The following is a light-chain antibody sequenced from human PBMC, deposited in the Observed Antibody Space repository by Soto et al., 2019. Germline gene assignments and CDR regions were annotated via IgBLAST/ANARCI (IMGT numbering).Light chain of an antibody. V-gene: IGLV2-14*01. CDR1: SSDVGGYNS. Sequence: QSALTQPASVSGSPGQSITISCTGSSSDVGGYNSVSWYQQYPDKAPKLMIYEVSNRPWGVSNRFSGSKSDNTASLTISGLQSEDEADYYCSSWTTSSTYVLVTGTKVTVL. J-gene: IGLJ1*01. CDR3: SSWTTSSTYV. CDR2: EVS.